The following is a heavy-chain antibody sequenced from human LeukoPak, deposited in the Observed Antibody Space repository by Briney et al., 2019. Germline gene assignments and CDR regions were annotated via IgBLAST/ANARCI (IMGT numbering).Heavy chain of an antibody. CDR1: GFTFSSNG. CDR2: ISGSGGTA. V-gene: IGHV3-23*01. D-gene: IGHD6-13*01. J-gene: IGHJ4*02. CDR3: AKAEYTSSWPFDY. Sequence: GGSLRLSCGASGFTFSSNGMSWVRQAPGKGLEWVSAISGSGGTAYYADSVKGRFTVSRDNSKNTLYLQMNSLRAEDTALYYCAKAEYTSSWPFDYWGQGTLVTVSS.